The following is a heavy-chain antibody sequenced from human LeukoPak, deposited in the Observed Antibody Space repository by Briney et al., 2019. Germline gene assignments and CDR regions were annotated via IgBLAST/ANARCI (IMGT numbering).Heavy chain of an antibody. J-gene: IGHJ6*04. Sequence: SVKVSCKASGGTFSSYAISWVRQAPGQGLEWMGGIIPIFGTANYTQKFQGRVTITADKSTSTAYMELSSLRSEDTAVYYCARMDTAMAPHYYYYYGMDVWGKGTTVTVSS. CDR1: GGTFSSYA. CDR3: ARMDTAMAPHYYYYYGMDV. V-gene: IGHV1-69*06. D-gene: IGHD5-18*01. CDR2: IIPIFGTA.